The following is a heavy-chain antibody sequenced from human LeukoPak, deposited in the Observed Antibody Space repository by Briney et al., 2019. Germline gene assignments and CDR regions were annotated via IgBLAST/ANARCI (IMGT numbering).Heavy chain of an antibody. CDR1: GGSFSGYY. Sequence: KSSETLSLTCAVYGGSFSGYYWNWIRQPPGKRLEWIGEINHSGSTNYNPSLKSRVTISVDTSKNQFSLKLSSVTAADTAVYYCASEVAYCGGDCPTFDYWGQGTLVTVSS. CDR3: ASEVAYCGGDCPTFDY. V-gene: IGHV4-34*01. D-gene: IGHD2-21*02. CDR2: INHSGST. J-gene: IGHJ4*02.